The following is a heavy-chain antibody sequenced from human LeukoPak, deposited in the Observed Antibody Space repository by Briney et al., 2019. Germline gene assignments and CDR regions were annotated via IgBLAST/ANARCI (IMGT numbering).Heavy chain of an antibody. D-gene: IGHD2-15*01. V-gene: IGHV1-18*01. Sequence: ASVKVSCTASGYTFTSYGISWVRQAPGQGLEWMGWISAYNGNTNYAQKLQGRVTMTTDTSTSTAYMELRSLRSDDTAVYYCARGYCSGGSCYHYYYYGMDVWGQGTTVTVSS. J-gene: IGHJ6*02. CDR1: GYTFTSYG. CDR2: ISAYNGNT. CDR3: ARGYCSGGSCYHYYYYGMDV.